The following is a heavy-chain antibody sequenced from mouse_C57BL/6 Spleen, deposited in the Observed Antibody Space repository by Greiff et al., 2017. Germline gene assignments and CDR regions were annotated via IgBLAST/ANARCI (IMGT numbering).Heavy chain of an antibody. CDR2: INPSSGYT. CDR3: AREAYSNWYFDV. Sequence: QVQLQQSGAELARPGASVKMSCKASGYTFTSYTMHWVKQRPGQGLEWIGYINPSSGYTKYNQKFKDKATLTADKSSSTAYMQLSSLTSEDSAVYYGAREAYSNWYFDVWGTGTTVTVSS. V-gene: IGHV1-4*01. D-gene: IGHD2-5*01. J-gene: IGHJ1*03. CDR1: GYTFTSYT.